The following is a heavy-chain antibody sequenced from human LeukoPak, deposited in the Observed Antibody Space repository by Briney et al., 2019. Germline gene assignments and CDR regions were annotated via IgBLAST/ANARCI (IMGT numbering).Heavy chain of an antibody. CDR1: GGTFSSYA. CDR2: INTNTGNP. D-gene: IGHD6-19*01. CDR3: ARDLGIGSSGWYGRGWFDP. Sequence: ASVKVSCKASGGTFSSYAISWVRQAPGQGLEWMGWINTNTGNPTYAQGFTGRFVFSLDTSVSTAYLQISSLKAEDTAVYYCARDLGIGSSGWYGRGWFDPWGQGTLVTVSS. V-gene: IGHV7-4-1*02. J-gene: IGHJ5*02.